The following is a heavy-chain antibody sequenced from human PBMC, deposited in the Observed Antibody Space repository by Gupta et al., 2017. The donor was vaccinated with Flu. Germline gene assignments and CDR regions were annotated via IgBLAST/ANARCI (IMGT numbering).Heavy chain of an antibody. V-gene: IGHV3-23*01. CDR2: ISVGGSTT. CDR1: GFKFSSYA. D-gene: IGHD1-7*01. CDR3: ATQTSITGTVDY. J-gene: IGHJ4*02. Sequence: EVQMLESGGDLLQPGGSLRLSCAASGFKFSSYAMTWVRQAPGKGLEWVSAISVGGSTTYYADSVKGRFTISRDNSKNTLYLQMNSLRAEDTALYYCATQTSITGTVDYWGQGTLVTVSS.